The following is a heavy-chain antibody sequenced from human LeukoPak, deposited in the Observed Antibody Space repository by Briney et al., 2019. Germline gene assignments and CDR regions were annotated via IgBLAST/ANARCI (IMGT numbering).Heavy chain of an antibody. CDR2: ISAYNGNT. CDR1: GYTFISYG. Sequence: GASVKVSCKASGYTFISYGISWVRQAPGQGLEWMGWISAYNGNTNYAQNLQGRVTMTTDTSTSTAYMELRSLKSDDAAVYYCARAPPYYYGSGNYYGRSFDYWGQGTLVTVSS. CDR3: ARAPPYYYGSGNYYGRSFDY. V-gene: IGHV1-18*01. D-gene: IGHD3-10*01. J-gene: IGHJ4*02.